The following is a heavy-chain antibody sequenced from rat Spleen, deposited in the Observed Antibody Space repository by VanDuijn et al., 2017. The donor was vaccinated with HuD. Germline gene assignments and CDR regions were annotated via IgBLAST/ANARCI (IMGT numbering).Heavy chain of an antibody. CDR2: MRFNGDP. J-gene: IGHJ3*01. CDR3: ARDKGGQLRGFAY. Sequence: QVQLKESGPGLVQPSQTLSLTCTVSDFSFPSYNIHWVRQPPGKGLEWMGRMRFNGDPSYNSVLRSRLSITRDTSKNQVFLKVNSLQTEDSATYYCARDKGGQLRGFAYWGQGTLVTVSS. V-gene: IGHV2-63*01. D-gene: IGHD1-10*01. CDR1: DFSFPSYN.